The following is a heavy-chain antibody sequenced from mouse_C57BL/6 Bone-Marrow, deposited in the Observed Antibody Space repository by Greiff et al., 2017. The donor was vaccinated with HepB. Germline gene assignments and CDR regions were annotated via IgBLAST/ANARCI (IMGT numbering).Heavy chain of an antibody. D-gene: IGHD2-3*01. J-gene: IGHJ2*01. CDR2: IYPENGDT. V-gene: IGHV14-4*01. CDR1: GFNITDYY. Sequence: VQLQQSGAELVRPGASVKLSCTASGFNITDYYMHWVKQRPEQGLEWIGRIYPENGDTEYASKFQGKATITADTSSNTAYLQLSSLTSEDTAVYYCTTDVYDGYEWYFDYWGQGTTLTVSS. CDR3: TTDVYDGYEWYFDY.